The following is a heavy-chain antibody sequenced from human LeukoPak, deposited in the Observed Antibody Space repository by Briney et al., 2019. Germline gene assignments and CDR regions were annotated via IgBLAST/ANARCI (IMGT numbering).Heavy chain of an antibody. V-gene: IGHV1-2*06. Sequence: ASVKVSCKASGYTFTDYWIHWVRQAPGQGLDWMGRINPNSGGTNYAQKFQGRVTMTRDTSISTAYMELSRLTSDDTAVFYCVPDCSSTACLFDYWGQGTLVTVAS. J-gene: IGHJ4*02. CDR1: GYTFTDYW. CDR2: INPNSGGT. D-gene: IGHD2-2*01. CDR3: VPDCSSTACLFDY.